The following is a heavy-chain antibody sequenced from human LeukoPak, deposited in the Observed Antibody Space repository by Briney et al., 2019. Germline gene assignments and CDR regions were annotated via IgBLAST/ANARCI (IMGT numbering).Heavy chain of an antibody. D-gene: IGHD3-22*01. CDR1: GFTFSSYA. V-gene: IGHV3-30-3*01. J-gene: IGHJ4*02. Sequence: PGGSLRLSCAASGFTFSSYAVPWVRQAPGKGLEWVAVISYDGSNKYYADSVKGRFTISRDNSKNTLYLQMNSLRAEDTAVYYCARESEYYYDSSGYPAGDYWGQGTLVTVSS. CDR3: ARESEYYYDSSGYPAGDY. CDR2: ISYDGSNK.